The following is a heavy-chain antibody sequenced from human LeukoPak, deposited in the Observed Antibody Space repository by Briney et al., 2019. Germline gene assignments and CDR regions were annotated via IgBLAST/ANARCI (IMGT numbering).Heavy chain of an antibody. V-gene: IGHV3-23*01. CDR2: IGGSGSST. CDR1: GFTFSTYA. D-gene: IGHD2-8*02. CDR3: AASAPSGDYGDY. J-gene: IGHJ4*02. Sequence: TGGSLRLSCAASGFTFSTYAMSWVRQAPGKGLEWVSAIGGSGSSTYYADSVKGRFTISRDNSKNTLYLQMNSLRAEDTAVYYCAASAPSGDYGDYWGQGTLVTVSS.